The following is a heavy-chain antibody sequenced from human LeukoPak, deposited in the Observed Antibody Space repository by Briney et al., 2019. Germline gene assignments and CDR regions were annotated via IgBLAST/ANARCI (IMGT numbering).Heavy chain of an antibody. CDR3: AKGISSESYYYDSSGYLGYV. CDR1: GFTFSSYA. D-gene: IGHD3-22*01. Sequence: PGGSLRLSCAASGFTFSSYAVSWVRQAPGKGLEWVSAISGSGGSTYYADSVKGRFTISRDNSKNTLYLQMNSLRAEDTAVYYCAKGISSESYYYDSSGYLGYVWGQGTTVTVSS. V-gene: IGHV3-23*01. CDR2: ISGSGGST. J-gene: IGHJ6*02.